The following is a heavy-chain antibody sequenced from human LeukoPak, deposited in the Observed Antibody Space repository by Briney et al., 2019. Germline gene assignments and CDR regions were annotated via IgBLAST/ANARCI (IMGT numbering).Heavy chain of an antibody. CDR2: ISAYNGNP. CDR3: ARVIHWGYDY. D-gene: IGHD7-27*01. CDR1: GYTFTSYG. J-gene: IGHJ4*02. V-gene: IGHV1-18*01. Sequence: ASVKVSCXASGYTFTSYGISWVRQASGQGLEWMGWISAYNGNPNYAQKLQVRVTMTTDTSTSTAYMELRSLRSDDTAVYYCARVIHWGYDYWGQGTLVTVSS.